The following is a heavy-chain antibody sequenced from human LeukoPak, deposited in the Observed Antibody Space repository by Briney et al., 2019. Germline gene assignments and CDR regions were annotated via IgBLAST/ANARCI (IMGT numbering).Heavy chain of an antibody. CDR2: ISTNGGNT. J-gene: IGHJ6*02. CDR3: VKSPSDGMDV. Sequence: PGGSLRLSCSASGFTFSDYLMPWVRQAPGKGLEYVSSISTNGGNTYYAGSVRGRFTISRDNSKNTLYLQVSSLRPEDTAVYYCVKSPSDGMDVWGQGTTVTVSS. V-gene: IGHV3-64D*09. CDR1: GFTFSDYL.